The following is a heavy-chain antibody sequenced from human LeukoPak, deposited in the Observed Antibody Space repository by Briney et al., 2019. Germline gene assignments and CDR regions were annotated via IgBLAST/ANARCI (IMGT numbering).Heavy chain of an antibody. J-gene: IGHJ4*02. Sequence: SETLSLTCAVYGGSFSGYYWSWIRQPPGKGLEWIGEINDSGSTNHNPSLKSRVTISVDTSKNQFSLKLSSVTAADTAVYYCARHVGAAAGTDYWGQGTLVTVSS. D-gene: IGHD6-13*01. CDR1: GGSFSGYY. CDR3: ARHVGAAAGTDY. CDR2: INDSGST. V-gene: IGHV4-34*01.